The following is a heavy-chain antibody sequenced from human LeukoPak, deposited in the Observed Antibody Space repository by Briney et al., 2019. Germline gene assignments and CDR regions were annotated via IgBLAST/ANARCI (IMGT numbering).Heavy chain of an antibody. CDR1: GYTFTSYG. CDR3: ARFFWSGYYYYYYMDV. J-gene: IGHJ6*03. CDR2: ISAYNGNT. V-gene: IGHV1-18*01. D-gene: IGHD3-3*01. Sequence: GASVKVSYKASGYTFTSYGISWVRQAPGQGLEWMGWISAYNGNTNYAQKLQGRVTMTTDTSTSTAYMELRSLRSDDTAVYYCARFFWSGYYYYYYMDVWGKGTTVTVSS.